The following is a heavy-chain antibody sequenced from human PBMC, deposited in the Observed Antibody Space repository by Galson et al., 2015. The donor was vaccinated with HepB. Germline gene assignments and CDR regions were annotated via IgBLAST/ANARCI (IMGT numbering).Heavy chain of an antibody. J-gene: IGHJ4*02. CDR2: ISYDGSNK. Sequence: SLRLSCAASGFTFSSYGMHWVRQAPGKGLEWVAVISYDGSNKYYADPVKGRFTISRDNSKNTLCLQMNSLRAEDTAVYYCAKIPLGSSGWLGDYWGQGTLVTVSS. CDR1: GFTFSSYG. CDR3: AKIPLGSSGWLGDY. D-gene: IGHD6-19*01. V-gene: IGHV3-30*18.